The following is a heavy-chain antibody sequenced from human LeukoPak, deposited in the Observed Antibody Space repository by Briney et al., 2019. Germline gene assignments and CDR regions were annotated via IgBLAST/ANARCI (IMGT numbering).Heavy chain of an antibody. V-gene: IGHV4-39*01. Sequence: SETLSLTCTVSGGSLSGSCFWGWIRQPPGKGLEWIGSIPYSGIVYYDPSLRSRVTISVDTSKNQFSLKLSSVTATDTAIYYCARQRLELQRLHWFDPWGQGTLVTVSS. D-gene: IGHD1-7*01. J-gene: IGHJ5*02. CDR3: ARQRLELQRLHWFDP. CDR1: GGSLSGSCF. CDR2: IPYSGIV.